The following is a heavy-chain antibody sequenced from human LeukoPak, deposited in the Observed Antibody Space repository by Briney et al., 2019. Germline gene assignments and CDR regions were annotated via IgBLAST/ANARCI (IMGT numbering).Heavy chain of an antibody. CDR1: GFTFSSYS. V-gene: IGHV3-48*01. CDR2: ISSSSSTI. J-gene: IGHJ4*02. D-gene: IGHD3-3*01. CDR3: ARRKNYDF. Sequence: GGSLRLSCVASGFTFSSYSMDWVRQAPGKGLEWVSYISSSSSTIYYADSVKGRFTISRDNAKNSLYLQMDSLRAEDTAVYYCARRKNYDFWGQGTLVTVSS.